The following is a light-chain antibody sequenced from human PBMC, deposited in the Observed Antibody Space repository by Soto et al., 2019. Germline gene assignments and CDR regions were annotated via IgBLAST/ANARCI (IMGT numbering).Light chain of an antibody. CDR2: AND. CDR1: SSNIGAGFD. Sequence: QSVLTQPPSVSGAPGQRLTISCAGTSSNIGAGFDVHWYQQLPGTAPKLLIYANDDRPSGVPDRFSGSTSGTSASLAITGPQAEDAADYYCQSYDNSLLAYVFGGGTKVTVL. CDR3: QSYDNSLLAYV. J-gene: IGLJ2*01. V-gene: IGLV1-40*01.